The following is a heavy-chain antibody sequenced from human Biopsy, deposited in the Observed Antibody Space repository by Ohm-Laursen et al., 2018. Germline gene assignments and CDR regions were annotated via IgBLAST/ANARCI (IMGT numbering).Heavy chain of an antibody. CDR2: INQAGTT. Sequence: TLSLTCAVFGKTLSDYQWSWTRQPPGKGLEWIGQINQAGTTNYNPSLKSRVSISADASKYEFSLRLTSVTAADTAVYLCGNEVHGRDYWGLGAQVTVSS. J-gene: IGHJ4*02. D-gene: IGHD2-15*01. CDR3: GNEVHGRDY. CDR1: GKTLSDYQ. V-gene: IGHV4-34*08.